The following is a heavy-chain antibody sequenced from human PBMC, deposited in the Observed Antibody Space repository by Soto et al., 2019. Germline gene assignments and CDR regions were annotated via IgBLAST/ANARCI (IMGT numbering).Heavy chain of an antibody. J-gene: IGHJ4*02. D-gene: IGHD3-22*01. Sequence: ASVKVSCKASGYTFTSYYIHWVRQAPGQGLEWVGWINPITGGTNYAPKFQGRVTMTRDTSITTAYMELSRLRSDDTAVYYCARNYYDSSDRDYLDYWGQGTPVTVS. V-gene: IGHV1-2*02. CDR3: ARNYYDSSDRDYLDY. CDR2: INPITGGT. CDR1: GYTFTSYY.